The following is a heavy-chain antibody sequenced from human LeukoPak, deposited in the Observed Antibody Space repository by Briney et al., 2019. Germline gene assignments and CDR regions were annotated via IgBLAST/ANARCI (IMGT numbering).Heavy chain of an antibody. CDR1: GFTFSSYA. J-gene: IGHJ4*02. CDR2: ICSNDNNT. D-gene: IGHD2/OR15-2a*01. CDR3: AKEGIVSDCFDY. V-gene: IGHV3-23*01. Sequence: PGGSLRLSCAASGFTFSSYAMNWVRQAPGKGLEWVSAICSNDNNTYYADSVKGRFTISRDNSKNTLSLQLNSLRAEDTAVYYCAKEGIVSDCFDYWGQGTLVTVSS.